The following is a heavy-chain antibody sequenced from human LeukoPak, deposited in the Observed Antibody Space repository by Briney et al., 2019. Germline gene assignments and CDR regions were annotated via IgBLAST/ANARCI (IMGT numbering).Heavy chain of an antibody. CDR1: GFTFSSYS. J-gene: IGHJ4*02. CDR2: ISSSSSTI. Sequence: GGSLRLSCAASGFTFSSYSMNWVRQARGKGLEWVSYISSSSSTIYYADSVKGRFTISRDNAKNSLYLQMNSLRAEDTAVYYCARDRPRGVAAAGFDYWGQGTLVTVSS. D-gene: IGHD6-13*01. CDR3: ARDRPRGVAAAGFDY. V-gene: IGHV3-48*01.